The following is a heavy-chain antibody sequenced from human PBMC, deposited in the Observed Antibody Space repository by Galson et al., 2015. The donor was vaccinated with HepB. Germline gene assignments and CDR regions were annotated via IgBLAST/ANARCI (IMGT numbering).Heavy chain of an antibody. J-gene: IGHJ2*01. V-gene: IGHV3-30*04. CDR1: GFTFSSYA. CDR2: ISYDGSNK. D-gene: IGHD3-10*01. CDR3: ARDGAYYGSGSYSAYWYFDL. Sequence: SLRLSCAASGFTFSSYAMHWVRQAPGKGLEWVAVISYDGSNKYYADSVKGRFTISRGNSKNTLYLQMNSLRAEDTAVYYCARDGAYYGSGSYSAYWYFDLWGRGTLVTVSS.